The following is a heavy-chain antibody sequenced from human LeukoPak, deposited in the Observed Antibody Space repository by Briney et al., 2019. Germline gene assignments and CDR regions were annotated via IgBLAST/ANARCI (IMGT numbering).Heavy chain of an antibody. CDR3: ASLGRDGYSNY. Sequence: WASVKVSCKASGYTFTSYGISWVRQATGQGLEWMGGIIPIFGTANYAQKFQGRVTITADESTSTAYMELSSLRSEDTAVYYCASLGRDGYSNYWGQGTLVTVSS. D-gene: IGHD5-24*01. CDR2: IIPIFGTA. J-gene: IGHJ4*02. V-gene: IGHV1-69*13. CDR1: GYTFTSYG.